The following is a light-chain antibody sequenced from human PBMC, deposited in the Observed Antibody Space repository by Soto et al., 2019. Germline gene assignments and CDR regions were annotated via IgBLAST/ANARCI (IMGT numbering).Light chain of an antibody. CDR2: EVS. CDR3: SSYTSSSTRV. CDR1: SSDVGGYNY. J-gene: IGLJ1*01. Sequence: QSVLTQPASVSGSPGQSITISCTGTSSDVGGYNYVSWYQQHPGKAPKLMIFEVSNRPSGVSIRFSGSTSGNTASLTISGLQAEDEADYYCSSYTSSSTRVFGTGTKLTVL. V-gene: IGLV2-14*01.